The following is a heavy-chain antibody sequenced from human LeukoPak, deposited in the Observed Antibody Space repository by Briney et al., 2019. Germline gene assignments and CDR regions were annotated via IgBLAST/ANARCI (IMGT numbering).Heavy chain of an antibody. Sequence: SATLSLTCIVSGGSISSSGYYWGWIRQPPGKGLECIGSIHYSGSAYYSPSLKSRVTISLDTSTNQFSLKLSSVTAADTAVYYCVTGGGVGVGTYYFDYWGQGTLVTVSS. CDR3: VTGGGVGVGTYYFDY. D-gene: IGHD2-21*02. CDR2: IHYSGSA. V-gene: IGHV4-39*07. J-gene: IGHJ4*02. CDR1: GGSISSSGYY.